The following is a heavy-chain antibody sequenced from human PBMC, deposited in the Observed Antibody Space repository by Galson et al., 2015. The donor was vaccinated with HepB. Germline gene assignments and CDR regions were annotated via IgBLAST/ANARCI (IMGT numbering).Heavy chain of an antibody. CDR1: GGTFSSYA. D-gene: IGHD6-19*01. V-gene: IGHV1-18*01. J-gene: IGHJ5*02. Sequence: SVKVSCKASGGTFSSYAISWVRQAPGQGLEWMGWISAYNGNTNYAQKLQGRVTMTTDTSTSTAYMELRSLRSDDTAVYYCARFGESSGWFDPWGQGTLVTVSS. CDR3: ARFGESSGWFDP. CDR2: ISAYNGNT.